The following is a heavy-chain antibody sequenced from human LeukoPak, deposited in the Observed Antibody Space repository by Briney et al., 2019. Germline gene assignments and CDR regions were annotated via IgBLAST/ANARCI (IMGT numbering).Heavy chain of an antibody. CDR2: FDPEDGET. Sequence: RASVKVSFKVSGYSLTELSMHWVRQAPGKGLEWVGGFDPEDGETIYSQKVQGRVTMTEDTSTDTAYMELSSLRSEDTAVYYCARSVTAGVVVAATYYWGQGTLVTVSS. V-gene: IGHV1-24*01. CDR3: ARSVTAGVVVAATYY. D-gene: IGHD2-15*01. CDR1: GYSLTELS. J-gene: IGHJ4*02.